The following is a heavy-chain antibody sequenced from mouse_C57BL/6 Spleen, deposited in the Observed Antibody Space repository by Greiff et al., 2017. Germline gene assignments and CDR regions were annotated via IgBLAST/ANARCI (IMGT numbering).Heavy chain of an antibody. CDR2: IDPSDSET. CDR3: ARSGGNYGNFDV. Sequence: VQLQQPGAELVRPGSSVKLSCKASGYTFTSYWMHWVKQRPIQGLEWIGNIDPSDSETHYNQKFKDKATLTVDKSSSTAYMQLSSLTSEDSAVYYCARSGGNYGNFDVWGTGTTVTVSS. J-gene: IGHJ1*03. CDR1: GYTFTSYW. V-gene: IGHV1-52*01. D-gene: IGHD2-1*01.